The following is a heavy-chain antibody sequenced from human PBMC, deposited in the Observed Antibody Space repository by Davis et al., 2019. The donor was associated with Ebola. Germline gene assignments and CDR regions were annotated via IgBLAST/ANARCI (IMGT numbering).Heavy chain of an antibody. D-gene: IGHD6-19*01. CDR2: IYYSGST. J-gene: IGHJ4*02. CDR3: ARLGVAGVY. CDR1: GGSISSSSYY. Sequence: SETLSLTCTVSGGSISSSSYYWGWIRQPPGKGLEWIESIYYSGSTYYNPSLKSRVTISVDTSKNQFSLKLSSVTAADTAVYYCARLGVAGVYWGQGTLVTVSS. V-gene: IGHV4-39*01.